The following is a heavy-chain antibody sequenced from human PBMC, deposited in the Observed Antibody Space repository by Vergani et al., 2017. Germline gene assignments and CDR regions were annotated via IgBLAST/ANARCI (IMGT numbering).Heavy chain of an antibody. CDR2: IWYDGSNK. V-gene: IGHV3-33*01. J-gene: IGHJ4*02. CDR1: GFTFSSYG. CDR3: ARDQVVVVTGPDY. Sequence: QVQLVESGGGVVQPGRSLRLSCAASGFTFSSYGMHWVRQAPGKGLEWVAIIWYDGSNKFYADSVKGRFTISRDNSKNTLYLQMNSLRGEDTAVYYCARDQVVVVTGPDYWGQGTLVTVSS. D-gene: IGHD2-21*02.